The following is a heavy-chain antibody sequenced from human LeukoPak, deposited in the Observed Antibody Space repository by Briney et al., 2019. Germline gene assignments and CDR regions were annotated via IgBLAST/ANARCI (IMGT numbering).Heavy chain of an antibody. CDR3: TTFGTGDSAGMDY. D-gene: IGHD6-13*01. J-gene: IGHJ4*02. V-gene: IGHV3-15*07. CDR2: IKSKTDGGTT. Sequence: GGSLRPSCAASGFTFSNAWMNWVRQAPGKGLEWVGRIKSKTDGGTTDYAAPVKGRFTISRDDSKNTLYLQMNSLKTEDTAVYYCTTFGTGDSAGMDYWGQGTLVTVSS. CDR1: GFTFSNAW.